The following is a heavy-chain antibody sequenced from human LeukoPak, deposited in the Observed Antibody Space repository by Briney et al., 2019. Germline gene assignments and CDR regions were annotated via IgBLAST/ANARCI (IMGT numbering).Heavy chain of an antibody. V-gene: IGHV4-39*07. Sequence: SETLSLTCTVSGVSISSDNYSWGWIRQAPGKGLEWIGEIYHSGSTNYNPSLKSRVTISVDKSSNRFSLKLSFVTAADTAVYFCARQNNYMDVWGKGTTVTVTS. CDR1: GVSISSDNYS. CDR2: IYHSGST. J-gene: IGHJ6*03. CDR3: ARQNNYMDV.